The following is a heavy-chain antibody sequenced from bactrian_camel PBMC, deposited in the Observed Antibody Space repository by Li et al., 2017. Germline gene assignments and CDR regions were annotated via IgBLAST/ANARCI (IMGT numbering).Heavy chain of an antibody. V-gene: IGHV3-3*01. Sequence: VQLVESGGGSVQAGGSLRLSCVVSGHSRGSNCVGWYRLPPGRAPAEREGIAAIRRSGGETWYVDSVKGRFTISREGGKNTVHLQMNSLIPEDTGVYYCARDRPYGAWHMETEYRYWGRGTQVTVS. CDR1: GHSRGSNC. J-gene: IGHJ4*01. CDR3: ARDRPYGAWHMETEYRY. CDR2: IRRSGGET. D-gene: IGHD6*01.